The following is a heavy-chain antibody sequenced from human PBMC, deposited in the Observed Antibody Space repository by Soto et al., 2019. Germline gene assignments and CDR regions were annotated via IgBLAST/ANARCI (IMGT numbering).Heavy chain of an antibody. D-gene: IGHD2-15*01. CDR3: AREFCSGGNCYTYYFDP. J-gene: IGHJ5*02. CDR2: INTDGSNT. CDR1: GLTFNRYW. V-gene: IGHV3-74*01. Sequence: GGSLRLSCAATGLTFNRYWMHWVRHAPGKGLVWVSHINTDGSNTNYADSVKGRFTISRDNAKSTLFLQMNSLRDEDTAVYYCAREFCSGGNCYTYYFDPWGQGIPVTVSS.